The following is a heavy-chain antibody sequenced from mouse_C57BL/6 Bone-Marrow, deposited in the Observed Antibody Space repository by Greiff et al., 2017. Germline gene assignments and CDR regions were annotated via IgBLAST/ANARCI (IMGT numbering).Heavy chain of an antibody. V-gene: IGHV1-4*01. CDR2: INPSSGYT. CDR3: ARSYGSSFYYLDY. J-gene: IGHJ2*01. D-gene: IGHD1-1*01. Sequence: QVQLQQSGAELARPGASVTMSCKASGYTFTSYTMHWVKQRPGQGLEWIGYINPSSGYTKYNQKFKDKATLTADKSSSTAYMQLSILTSEDSAVDYCARSYGSSFYYLDYWGQGTTLTVSS. CDR1: GYTFTSYT.